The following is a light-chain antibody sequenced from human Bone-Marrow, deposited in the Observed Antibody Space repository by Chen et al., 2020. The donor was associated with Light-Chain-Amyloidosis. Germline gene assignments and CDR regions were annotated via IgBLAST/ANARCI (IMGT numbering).Light chain of an antibody. J-gene: IGKJ2*01. CDR3: QQYKSYSFT. CDR2: KAF. CDR1: QSIVDW. V-gene: IGKV1-5*03. Sequence: IRMTQSPSTLSASVGDRVTITCRASQSIVDWFAWYQPKPGKDPNLLITKAFNLQRGVPSRFSGGGSETEFYLTINNLQPDDFAIYYCQQYKSYSFTFGQGTKL.